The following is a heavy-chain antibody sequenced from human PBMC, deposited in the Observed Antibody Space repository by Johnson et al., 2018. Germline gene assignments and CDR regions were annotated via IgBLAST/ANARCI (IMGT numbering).Heavy chain of an antibody. V-gene: IGHV3-48*02. J-gene: IGHJ1*01. D-gene: IGHD3-3*01. Sequence: VQLVESGGGLVQPGGSLRLSCAASGFTFSRHSMNWVRQAPGKGLVWVSYISSSTNIIYYADSVKGRFTISRDNAKNSRYLQMNSLRDEETAVYYWARDSITIFGVVITWGQGTLVTVSS. CDR1: GFTFSRHS. CDR2: ISSSTNII. CDR3: ARDSITIFGVVIT.